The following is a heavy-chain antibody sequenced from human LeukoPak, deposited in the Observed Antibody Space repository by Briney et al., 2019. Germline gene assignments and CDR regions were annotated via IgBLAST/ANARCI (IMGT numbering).Heavy chain of an antibody. CDR2: IGAGGENT. D-gene: IGHD6-19*01. CDR3: AKNEGSSSARRFDY. J-gene: IGHJ4*02. Sequence: GGSLRLSCAASGFTFPSYAMSWVRQAPGKGLDWVSGIGAGGENTDYADSVKGRFTISRDNSKNTLYLQVNSLRAEDTAAYYCAKNEGSSSARRFDYWGQGTLVTVSS. V-gene: IGHV3-23*01. CDR1: GFTFPSYA.